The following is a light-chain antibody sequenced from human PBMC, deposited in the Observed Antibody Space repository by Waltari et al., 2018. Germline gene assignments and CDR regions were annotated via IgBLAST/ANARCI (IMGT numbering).Light chain of an antibody. Sequence: QSALTQPASVSGSPGQSITISCTGTSSDVGAYNYVSWYQQHPGKAPKLMIYDVSERPSGVSTRFSGSKSDNTASLTISGLQAEDEADYYCTSYTGSSSFYVFGIGTKVTVL. CDR2: DVS. J-gene: IGLJ1*01. V-gene: IGLV2-14*03. CDR3: TSYTGSSSFYV. CDR1: SSDVGAYNY.